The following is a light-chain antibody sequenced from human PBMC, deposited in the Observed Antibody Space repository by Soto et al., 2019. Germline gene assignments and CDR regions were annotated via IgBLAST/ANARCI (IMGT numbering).Light chain of an antibody. J-gene: IGKJ4*01. V-gene: IGKV1-9*01. CDR2: GAS. Sequence: DIQLTQSPSFLSASVGDRVTISCRASQGISEYLAWYQQKPGKAPKLLIYGASTLQSGVPSRFSGSASGTEFTLSISSLQPESFATYFCQQFTAYSLTFGALTQLEI. CDR1: QGISEY. CDR3: QQFTAYSLT.